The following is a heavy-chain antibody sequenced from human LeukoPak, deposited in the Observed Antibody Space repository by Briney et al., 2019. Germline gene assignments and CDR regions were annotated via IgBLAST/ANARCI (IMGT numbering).Heavy chain of an antibody. Sequence: SETLSLTCTVSGGSISSSSYYWGWIRQPPGKGLEWIGSIYYSGSTYYNPSLKSRVTISVDTSKNQFSLKLSSVTAADTAVYYCARSWSGSIDPSYFDYWGQGTLVTVSS. CDR3: ARSWSGSIDPSYFDY. V-gene: IGHV4-39*01. CDR2: IYYSGST. CDR1: GGSISSSSYY. D-gene: IGHD3-3*01. J-gene: IGHJ4*02.